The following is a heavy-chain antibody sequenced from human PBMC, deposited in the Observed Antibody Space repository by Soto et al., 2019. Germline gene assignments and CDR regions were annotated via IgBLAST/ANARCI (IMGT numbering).Heavy chain of an antibody. CDR2: INADNGNT. V-gene: IGHV1-3*01. J-gene: IGHJ6*02. CDR1: GYTFINYA. Sequence: ASVKVSCKASGYTFINYAIHWVRQAPGQRLEWMGWINADNGNTKYSQRFQGRVAITRDTSASTAYMELRSLTSEDTAVYYCGTGPAYTSSKYYHGMDVWGQGTTVTVSS. CDR3: GTGPAYTSSKYYHGMDV. D-gene: IGHD6-6*01.